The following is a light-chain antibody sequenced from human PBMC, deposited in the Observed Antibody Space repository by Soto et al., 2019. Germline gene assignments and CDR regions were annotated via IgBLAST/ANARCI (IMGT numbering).Light chain of an antibody. CDR3: CSYAGSSNVTKGV. Sequence: QSALTQPASVSGSPGQWITISCTGTSSDVGIYNLVSWYQQHPGKAPKLMIYEGSKRPSGVSNRFSVSKSGNTASLTISGLQAEDEADYYCCSYAGSSNVTKGVFCGGTTLAVL. J-gene: IGLJ3*02. CDR2: EGS. V-gene: IGLV2-23*03. CDR1: SSDVGIYNL.